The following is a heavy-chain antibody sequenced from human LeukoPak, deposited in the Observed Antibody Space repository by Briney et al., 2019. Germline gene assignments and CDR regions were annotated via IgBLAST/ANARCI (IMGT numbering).Heavy chain of an antibody. CDR3: AREAYDDFWSGSWRSYYYMDV. Sequence: ASVKVSCKASGYTFSSYYMHWVRQAPGQGLEWMGIINPSDGSTTYAQKFQGRVTMTRDTSISTAYMELSRLRSDDTAVYYCAREAYDDFWSGSWRSYYYMDVWGKGTTVTVSS. CDR1: GYTFSSYY. V-gene: IGHV1-46*01. CDR2: INPSDGST. J-gene: IGHJ6*03. D-gene: IGHD3-3*01.